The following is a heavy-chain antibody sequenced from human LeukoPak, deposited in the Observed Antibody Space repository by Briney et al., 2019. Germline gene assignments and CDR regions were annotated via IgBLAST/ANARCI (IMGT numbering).Heavy chain of an antibody. V-gene: IGHV3-21*01. CDR1: GFTFSSYS. J-gene: IGHJ3*01. D-gene: IGHD3-10*01. CDR3: ARDLGHYYGSGSYYC. Sequence: RGSLRLSCAASGFTFSSYSMNWVRQAPGKGLEWVSSISSSSSYIYYADSVKGRFTISRDNAKNSLYLQMNSLRAEDTAVYYCARDLGHYYGSGSYYCWGQGTMVTVSS. CDR2: ISSSSSYI.